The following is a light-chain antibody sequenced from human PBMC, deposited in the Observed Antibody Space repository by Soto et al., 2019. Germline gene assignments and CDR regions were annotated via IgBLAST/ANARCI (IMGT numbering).Light chain of an antibody. CDR2: RNN. Sequence: QSVLTQPPSVSGAPGQRVTISCTGSSSNIGGGYDVHWYQQLPGTAPKLLIYRNNNRPSGVPDRFSGSKSGTSASLAITGLQAEDEADYYCHSYDSSLSGSVFGGGTKLTVL. V-gene: IGLV1-40*01. CDR1: SSNIGGGYD. J-gene: IGLJ3*02. CDR3: HSYDSSLSGSV.